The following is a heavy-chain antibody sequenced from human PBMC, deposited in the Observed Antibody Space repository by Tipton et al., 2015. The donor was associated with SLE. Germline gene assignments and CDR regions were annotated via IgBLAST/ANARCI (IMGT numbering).Heavy chain of an antibody. Sequence: SLRLSCAASGFTFSSYAMSWVRQAPGKGLGWVSAISGSGGSTYYADSVKGRFTISRDNSKNTLYLQMNSLRAEDTAVYYCANPLPGVLDAFDIWGQGTMVTVSS. D-gene: IGHD7-27*01. CDR1: GFTFSSYA. J-gene: IGHJ3*02. CDR2: ISGSGGST. V-gene: IGHV3-23*01. CDR3: ANPLPGVLDAFDI.